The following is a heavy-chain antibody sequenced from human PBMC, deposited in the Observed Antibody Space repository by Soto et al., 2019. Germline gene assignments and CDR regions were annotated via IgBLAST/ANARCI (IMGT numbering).Heavy chain of an antibody. D-gene: IGHD5-12*01. J-gene: IGHJ3*02. Sequence: EVQLVESGGGLVQPGGSLRLSCAASGFTVSSNYMSWVRQAPGKGLEWVSVIYSGGSTYYADSVKGRFTISRDNSKNTRDLQMNSLRAEDTAVYYCARDRPRAGYDAFDIWGQGTMVTVSS. CDR2: IYSGGST. V-gene: IGHV3-66*01. CDR3: ARDRPRAGYDAFDI. CDR1: GFTVSSNY.